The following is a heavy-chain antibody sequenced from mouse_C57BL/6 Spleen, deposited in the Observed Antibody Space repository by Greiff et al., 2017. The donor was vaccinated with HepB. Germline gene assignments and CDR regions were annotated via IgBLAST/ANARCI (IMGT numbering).Heavy chain of an antibody. V-gene: IGHV5-6*01. J-gene: IGHJ3*01. D-gene: IGHD4-1*01. Sequence: EVKLMESGGDLVKPGGSLKLSCAASGFTFSSYGMSWVRQTPDKRLEWVATISSGGSYTYYPDSVKGRFTISRDNAKNTLYLQMSSLKSEDTAMYYCARHAPSNWEFAYWGQGTLVTVSA. CDR3: ARHAPSNWEFAY. CDR2: ISSGGSYT. CDR1: GFTFSSYG.